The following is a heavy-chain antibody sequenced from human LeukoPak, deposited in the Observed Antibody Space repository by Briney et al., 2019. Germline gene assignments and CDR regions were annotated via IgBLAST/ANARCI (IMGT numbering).Heavy chain of an antibody. D-gene: IGHD6-19*01. CDR3: ASSLLGSSGWPESEYFHH. J-gene: IGHJ1*01. CDR1: GGSFSGYY. Sequence: KSSETLSLTCAVYGGSFSGYYWSWIRQPPGKGLEWIGEINHSGSTNYNPSLKSRVTISVDTSKNQFSLKLTSVTAADTAVYYCASSLLGSSGWPESEYFHHWGQGTLVIVSS. V-gene: IGHV4-34*01. CDR2: INHSGST.